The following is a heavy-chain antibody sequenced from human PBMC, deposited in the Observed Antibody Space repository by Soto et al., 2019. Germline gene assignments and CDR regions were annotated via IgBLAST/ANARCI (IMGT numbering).Heavy chain of an antibody. V-gene: IGHV3-64*01. CDR1: GFTFSSYA. Sequence: PGGSLRLSCAASGFTFSSYAMHWVRQAPGKGLEYVSAISSNGGSTFSANSVKGRFTISRDNSKNTLYLQMGSLRAEDMAVYYCAGSTVTPGTLGYWGQGTLVTVSS. J-gene: IGHJ4*01. D-gene: IGHD4-4*01. CDR3: AGSTVTPGTLGY. CDR2: ISSNGGST.